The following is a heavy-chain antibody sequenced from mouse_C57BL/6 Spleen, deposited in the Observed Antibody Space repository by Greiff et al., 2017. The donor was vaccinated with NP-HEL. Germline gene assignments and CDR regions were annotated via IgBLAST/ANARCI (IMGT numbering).Heavy chain of an antibody. Sequence: EVQGVESGGGLVQPGGSLKLSCAASGFTFSSYGMSWVRQTPDKRLELVATINSNGGSTYYPDSVKGRFTISRDNAKNTLYLQMRSLKSEDTAMDYCARMARTINWGQGTTLPVSS. CDR1: GFTFSSYG. CDR3: ARMARTIN. CDR2: INSNGGST. J-gene: IGHJ2*01. V-gene: IGHV5-6-3*01.